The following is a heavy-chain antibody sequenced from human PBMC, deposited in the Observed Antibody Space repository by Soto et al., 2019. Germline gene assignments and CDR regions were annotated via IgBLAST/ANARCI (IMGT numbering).Heavy chain of an antibody. CDR2: ISDDGRTK. CDR1: GFIFSRYA. J-gene: IGHJ5*02. D-gene: IGHD4-17*01. Sequence: QVQLVESGGGVVQPGRSLRLSCAASGFIFSRYAMHWVRQAPGKGLEWVALISDDGRTKYYADSVKGRFTISRDNSXNTLYLQMNSLSAEDTAVYYCTRADLTVTLSVFDPWGQGTLVTVSS. CDR3: TRADLTVTLSVFDP. V-gene: IGHV3-30*04.